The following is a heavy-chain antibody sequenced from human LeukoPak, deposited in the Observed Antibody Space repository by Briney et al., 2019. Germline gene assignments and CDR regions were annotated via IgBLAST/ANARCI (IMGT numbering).Heavy chain of an antibody. CDR3: AREASVTNWYFDL. CDR2: IASDGGAQ. J-gene: IGHJ2*01. Sequence: GGSLRLSCAASGFTFSSHGMQWVRQAPGKGLEWVTVIASDGGAQYYTDSVKGRFTTSRDNSKNMLYLQMDSLRTEDTAVYYCAREASVTNWYFDLWGRGALVSVSS. D-gene: IGHD2-2*01. V-gene: IGHV3-30*03. CDR1: GFTFSSHG.